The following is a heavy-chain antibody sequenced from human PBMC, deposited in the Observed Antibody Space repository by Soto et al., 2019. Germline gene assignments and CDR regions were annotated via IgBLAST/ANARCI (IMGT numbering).Heavy chain of an antibody. Sequence: PSQTLSLTCAISGDSVSSNSAAWNWIRQSPSRGLEWLGRTYYRSKWYNDYAVSVKSRITINPDTSKNQFSLQLNSVTPEDTAVYYCARESPRNILYYYYGMDVWGQGTTVTVS. V-gene: IGHV6-1*01. D-gene: IGHD2-15*01. CDR2: TYYRSKWYN. CDR3: ARESPRNILYYYYGMDV. J-gene: IGHJ6*02. CDR1: GDSVSSNSAA.